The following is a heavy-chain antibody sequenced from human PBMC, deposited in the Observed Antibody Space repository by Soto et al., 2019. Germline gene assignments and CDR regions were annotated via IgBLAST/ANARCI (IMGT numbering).Heavy chain of an antibody. CDR2: ISGSGASK. D-gene: IGHD3-10*01. V-gene: IGHV3-48*03. CDR1: GVTFSSYE. CDR3: TFLWFGECHVETFDI. J-gene: IGHJ3*02. Sequence: EVQLVESGGGLVQPGGSMKVSCAASGVTFSSYEVNWVRQAPGKGLEWVSSISGSGASKYYAESVKGRFTIYRDNAQNSVALEMNSRRAEDTAIYYCTFLWFGECHVETFDIWGQGTMVTVSS.